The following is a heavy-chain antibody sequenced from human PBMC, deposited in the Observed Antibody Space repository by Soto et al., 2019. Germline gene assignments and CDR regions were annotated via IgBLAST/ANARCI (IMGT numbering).Heavy chain of an antibody. CDR1: GGSISSYY. Sequence: SETLSLTCTVSGGSISSYYWSWIRQPPGKGLEWIGYIYYSGSTNYNPSLKSRVTISVDTSKNQFSLKLSSVTAADTAAYYWARGSDYDFWGGYYLTYYFDYWGQGTLCTVS. V-gene: IGHV4-59*01. D-gene: IGHD3-3*01. J-gene: IGHJ4*02. CDR3: ARGSDYDFWGGYYLTYYFDY. CDR2: IYYSGST.